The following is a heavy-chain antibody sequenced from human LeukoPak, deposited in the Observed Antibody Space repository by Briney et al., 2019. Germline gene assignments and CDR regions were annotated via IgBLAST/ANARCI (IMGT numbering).Heavy chain of an antibody. V-gene: IGHV3-7*01. CDR1: GFTFSSYW. D-gene: IGHD2-15*01. CDR2: IKQDGREK. J-gene: IGHJ4*02. CDR3: ARDYRGYRAPYYFDY. Sequence: GGSLRLSCAASGFTFSSYWMSWVRQAPGKWLEWVANIKQDGREKYYVDSVKGRFTISRDNAKNSLYLQMNSLRAEDTAVYYCARDYRGYRAPYYFDYWGQGTLVAVSS.